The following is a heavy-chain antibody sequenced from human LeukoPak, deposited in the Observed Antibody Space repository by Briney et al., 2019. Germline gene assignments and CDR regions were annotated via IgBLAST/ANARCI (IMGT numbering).Heavy chain of an antibody. CDR2: ISYDGSNK. J-gene: IGHJ4*02. Sequence: QSGRSLRLSCAASGFTFSSYGMHWVRQAPGKGLEWVAVISYDGSNKYYADSVKGRFTISRDNSKNTLYLQMNSLRAEDTAVYYCARDWGSFFDYWGQGTLVTGSS. CDR3: ARDWGSFFDY. D-gene: IGHD3-16*01. V-gene: IGHV3-30*03. CDR1: GFTFSSYG.